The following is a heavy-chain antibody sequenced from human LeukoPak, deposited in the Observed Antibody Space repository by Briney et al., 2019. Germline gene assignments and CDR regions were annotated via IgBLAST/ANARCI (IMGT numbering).Heavy chain of an antibody. CDR1: GYSINNYW. V-gene: IGHV5-51*01. D-gene: IGHD2-15*01. CDR2: IYPADSDI. Sequence: GESLKISCKGSGYSINNYWVGWVRQMPGKGLEWMGIIYPADSDIRYSPSFQGQVTISADKSISTAYLQWSSLKASDTAMYYCARQEYCSGGSCYTWFDPWGQGTLVTVSS. CDR3: ARQEYCSGGSCYTWFDP. J-gene: IGHJ5*02.